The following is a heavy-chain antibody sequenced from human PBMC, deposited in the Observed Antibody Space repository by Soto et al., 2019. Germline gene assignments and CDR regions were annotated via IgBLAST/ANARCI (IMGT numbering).Heavy chain of an antibody. Sequence: PGGSLRLSCAASGFTFSSYAMHWVRQAPGKGLEWVAVISYDGSNKYYAGSVKGRFTISRDNSKNTLYLQMNSLRAEDTAVYYCAREVGGGDYTTSPSHWGQGTLVTVSS. J-gene: IGHJ4*02. CDR3: AREVGGGDYTTSPSH. CDR1: GFTFSSYA. CDR2: ISYDGSNK. V-gene: IGHV3-30-3*01. D-gene: IGHD4-17*01.